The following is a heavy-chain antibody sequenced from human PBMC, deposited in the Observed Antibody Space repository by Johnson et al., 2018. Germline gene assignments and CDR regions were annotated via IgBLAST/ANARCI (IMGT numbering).Heavy chain of an antibody. D-gene: IGHD1-26*01. CDR2: INGMSTLI. V-gene: IGHV3-48*02. J-gene: IGHJ4*02. CDR3: ARDSGITGADDY. Sequence: EVQLVESGGGLVQPGGSLRLSCTASGFSFSYYSMTWVRQAPGKGLEWLAYINGMSTLIYYADSVKGRATISRDNARESLYLEMNSLREADTAVYYCARDSGITGADDYWGQGTLVTVSS. CDR1: GFSFSYYS.